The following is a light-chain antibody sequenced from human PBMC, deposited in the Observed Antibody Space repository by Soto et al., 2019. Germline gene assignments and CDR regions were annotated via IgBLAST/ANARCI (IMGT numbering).Light chain of an antibody. Sequence: EIVLTQSPGTLSLSPGERATLSCRASQSVSSSYLAWYQQKPGQAPRLLIYGASSKATGIPDRFSGSGSGTDFTLTISRLEPEDCVVYYCQQYSSSFVTFGQGTKVEIK. CDR2: GAS. V-gene: IGKV3-20*01. CDR3: QQYSSSFVT. CDR1: QSVSSSY. J-gene: IGKJ1*01.